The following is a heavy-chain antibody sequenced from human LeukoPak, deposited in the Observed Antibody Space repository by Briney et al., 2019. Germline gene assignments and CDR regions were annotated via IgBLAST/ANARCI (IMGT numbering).Heavy chain of an antibody. CDR1: SGSISSYY. V-gene: IGHV4-59*01. CDR2: IYYSGSI. Sequence: SETLSLTCTVSSGSISSYYWSWMPQPPGKGLEGIGYIYYSGSINYNPSLKSRVTISVDTSKNQFSLKLSSVTAEETAVYYCGRMYTAMVTVIDYWGQGTLVTVSS. D-gene: IGHD5-18*01. J-gene: IGHJ4*02. CDR3: GRMYTAMVTVIDY.